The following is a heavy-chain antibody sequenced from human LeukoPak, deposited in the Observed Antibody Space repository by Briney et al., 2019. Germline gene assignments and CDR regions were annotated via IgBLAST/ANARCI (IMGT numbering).Heavy chain of an antibody. CDR2: INPTGGST. CDR1: GYTFISFY. D-gene: IGHD6-13*01. Sequence: ASVKVSCKASGYTFISFYIHWVRQAPGQGLEWMGIINPTGGSTNYVQKFQGRITMTRDTSASTVYMELSSLRSDDTAVYFCARNLAAGDYWGQGTLVTVSS. CDR3: ARNLAAGDY. V-gene: IGHV1-46*01. J-gene: IGHJ4*02.